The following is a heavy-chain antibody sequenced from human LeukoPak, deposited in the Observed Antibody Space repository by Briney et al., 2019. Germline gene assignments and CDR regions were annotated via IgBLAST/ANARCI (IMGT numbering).Heavy chain of an antibody. J-gene: IGHJ4*02. CDR2: ISWNSGSI. D-gene: IGHD3-22*01. CDR1: GFTFDDYA. Sequence: PGGSLRLSCAASGFTFDDYAMHWVRQAPGKGLEWVSGISWNSGSIGYADSVKGRFTISRDNAKNSLYLQMNSLRAEDTALYYCAKDIFRTMIVATDYRGQGTLATVSS. V-gene: IGHV3-9*01. CDR3: AKDIFRTMIVATDY.